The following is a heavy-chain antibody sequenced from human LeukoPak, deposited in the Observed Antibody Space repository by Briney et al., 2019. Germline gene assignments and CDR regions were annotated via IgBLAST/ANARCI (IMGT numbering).Heavy chain of an antibody. J-gene: IGHJ5*02. V-gene: IGHV1-18*01. CDR3: ARVVGSHCSSTSCYRNWFDP. Sequence: ASVKVSCKASGYTFTSYGISWVRQAPGQGLEWMGWISAYNGNTNYAQKLQGRVTMTTDTSTSTAYMELRSLRSDDTAVYYCARVVGSHCSSTSCYRNWFDPWGQGTPVTVSS. CDR1: GYTFTSYG. D-gene: IGHD2-2*01. CDR2: ISAYNGNT.